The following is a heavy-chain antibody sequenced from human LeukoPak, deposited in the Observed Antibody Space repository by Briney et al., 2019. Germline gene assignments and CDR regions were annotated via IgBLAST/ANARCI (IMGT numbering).Heavy chain of an antibody. CDR3: VRGIAAAPNWFGP. CDR2: INAGNGNT. V-gene: IGHV1-3*03. CDR1: GYTFTSYG. J-gene: IGHJ5*02. D-gene: IGHD6-13*01. Sequence: ASVKVSCKASGYTFTSYGISWVRQAPGQRLEWMGWINAGNGNTKYSQEFQGRVTITRDTSASTAYMELSSLRSEDMAVYYCVRGIAAAPNWFGPWGQGTLVTVSS.